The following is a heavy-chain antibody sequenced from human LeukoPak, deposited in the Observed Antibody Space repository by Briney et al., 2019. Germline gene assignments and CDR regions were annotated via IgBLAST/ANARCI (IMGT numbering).Heavy chain of an antibody. CDR2: IYYSGST. J-gene: IGHJ5*02. D-gene: IGHD6-13*01. CDR1: GGSITNSPYY. CDR3: AVATAGFPGFDP. Sequence: SETLSLTCTVSGGSITNSPYYWGWIRQPPGTGLEWIGNIYYSGSTYYSPSLKSRVSISVDTSKNQSSLKLKSVTAADTAVYYCAVATAGFPGFDPWGQGALVTVSS. V-gene: IGHV4-39*01.